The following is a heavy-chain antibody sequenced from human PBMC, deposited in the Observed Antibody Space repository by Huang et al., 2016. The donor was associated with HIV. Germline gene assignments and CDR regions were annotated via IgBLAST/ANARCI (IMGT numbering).Heavy chain of an antibody. V-gene: IGHV1-69*13. D-gene: IGHD3-22*01. J-gene: IGHJ4*02. CDR1: GGTFSSYA. CDR3: ARARGYYDSSVSYYFDY. CDR2: IIHIFGTA. Sequence: QVQLVQSGAEVKKPGSSVKVSCKASGGTFSSYAISWVRQAPGQGLEWMGGIIHIFGTANYAQKCQGRVTITADESTSTAYMELSSLRSEDTAVYYCARARGYYDSSVSYYFDYWGQGTLVTVSS.